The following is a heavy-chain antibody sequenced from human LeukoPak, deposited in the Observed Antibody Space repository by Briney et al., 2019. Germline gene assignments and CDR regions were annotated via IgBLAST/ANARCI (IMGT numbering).Heavy chain of an antibody. CDR1: GFTFSSYW. D-gene: IGHD2-15*01. J-gene: IGHJ4*02. V-gene: IGHV3-7*01. CDR2: IKQDGSEK. CDR3: ARDCGGGSCYAIDY. Sequence: GGSLRLSCAASGFTFSSYWMSWVRQAPGKGLEWVANIKQDGSEKYYVDSVKGRFTISRDNAKNSLYLQMNSLRAEDTAVYHCARDCGGGSCYAIDYWGQGTLVTVSS.